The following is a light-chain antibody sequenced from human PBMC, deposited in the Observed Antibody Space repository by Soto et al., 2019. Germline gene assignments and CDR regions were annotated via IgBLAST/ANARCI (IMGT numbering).Light chain of an antibody. CDR3: QQYGISIT. CDR2: GAS. V-gene: IGKV3-20*01. J-gene: IGKJ5*01. CDR1: QSVSSSY. Sequence: IGVPQCTGTLSFSPGTRATLSCRASQSVSSSYLAWYQQKPGQAPRLLIYGASSRATGIPDRFSGSGSGTDFTLTSSILEPEDCAVYYCQQYGISITFGQGTLLEIK.